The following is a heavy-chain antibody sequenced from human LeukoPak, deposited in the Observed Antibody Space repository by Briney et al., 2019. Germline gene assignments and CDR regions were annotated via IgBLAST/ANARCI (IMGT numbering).Heavy chain of an antibody. D-gene: IGHD3-10*02. Sequence: GGSLRLSCAASGFSFSSYSMSWVRQAPGKGLEWLSYISYTGAKKYYADSVKGRFTTSRDNAKNELYLQMNSLRAEDTAVYFCARVFVGENFDYWGQGTLVTVSS. CDR1: GFSFSSYS. J-gene: IGHJ4*02. CDR2: ISYTGAKK. V-gene: IGHV3-48*04. CDR3: ARVFVGENFDY.